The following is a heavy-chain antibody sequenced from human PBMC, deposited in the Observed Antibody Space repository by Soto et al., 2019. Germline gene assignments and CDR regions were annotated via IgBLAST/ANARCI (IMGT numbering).Heavy chain of an antibody. J-gene: IGHJ3*02. D-gene: IGHD3-3*01. V-gene: IGHV1-69*01. CDR3: ASGSKLITIFGVVTHDAFDI. CDR2: IIPIFGTA. CDR1: GGTFSSYA. Sequence: QVQLVQSGAEVKKPGSSVKVSCKASGGTFSSYAISWVRQAPGQGLEWMGGIIPIFGTANYAQKFQGRVTITADESTSTAYMELSSLRSEDTAVYFCASGSKLITIFGVVTHDAFDICGQGTMVTVSS.